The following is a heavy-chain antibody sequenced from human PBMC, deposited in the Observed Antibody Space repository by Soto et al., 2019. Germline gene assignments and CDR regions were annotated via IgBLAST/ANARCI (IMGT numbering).Heavy chain of an antibody. J-gene: IGHJ6*03. Sequence: QVHLLESGPGLVEPSGTLSLTCTVSGGSISSRNRRSWVRQSPGKGLEWIGEVSHSGSTNSNPSLKGRVTISLDKSNNQFSLNLESMTAADAAVYFCANTRGLGLMDAWGKGTTVVVSS. CDR2: VSHSGST. CDR1: GGSISSRNR. V-gene: IGHV4-4*02. CDR3: ANTRGLGLMDA. D-gene: IGHD2-2*01.